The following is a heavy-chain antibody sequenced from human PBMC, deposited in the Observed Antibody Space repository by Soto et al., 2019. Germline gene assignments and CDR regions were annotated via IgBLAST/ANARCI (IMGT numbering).Heavy chain of an antibody. V-gene: IGHV4-59*01. D-gene: IGHD2-15*01. CDR2: VYYNGTT. J-gene: IGHJ4*02. Sequence: QVQLQESGPGLVKPSETLSLTCTVSGGSFSSFYWSWIRQPPGKGLELIGYVYYNGTTNYNPSLRGXXSXQXXTSKSQFTLIQTSVTAPDPAVHYCASYHRDGKFDFWGQRPLDTVSS. CDR1: GGSFSSFY. CDR3: ASYHRDGKFDF.